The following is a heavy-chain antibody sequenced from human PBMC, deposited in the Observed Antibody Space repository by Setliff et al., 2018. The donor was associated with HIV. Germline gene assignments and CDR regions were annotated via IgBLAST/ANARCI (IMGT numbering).Heavy chain of an antibody. J-gene: IGHJ2*01. CDR2: AYASAYS. CDR3: ASDWVTRSNYYCSGSPWDFDF. CDR1: GDSIGDYY. V-gene: IGHV4-4*07. Sequence: SETLSLTCTVSGDSIGDYYWNWIRQPAGKGLEWIGRAYASAYSNYNPSLKSRVTMSVDTSQNQFSLKFRSVNAADTAGYYCASDWVTRSNYYCSGSPWDFDFWGRGMLVTVSS. D-gene: IGHD3-10*01.